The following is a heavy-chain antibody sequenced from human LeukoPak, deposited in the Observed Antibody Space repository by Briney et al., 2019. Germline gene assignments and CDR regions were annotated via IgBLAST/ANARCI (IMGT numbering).Heavy chain of an antibody. Sequence: PGGSLRLSCAASGFTFSSYGMHWVRQAPGKGLEWVAVIPYDGSNKYYADSVKGRFTISRDNSKNTLYLQVNSLRAEDTAVYYCAKDLGYCSGGSCYHFDYWGQGTLVTVSS. D-gene: IGHD2-15*01. CDR3: AKDLGYCSGGSCYHFDY. CDR2: IPYDGSNK. V-gene: IGHV3-30*18. CDR1: GFTFSSYG. J-gene: IGHJ4*02.